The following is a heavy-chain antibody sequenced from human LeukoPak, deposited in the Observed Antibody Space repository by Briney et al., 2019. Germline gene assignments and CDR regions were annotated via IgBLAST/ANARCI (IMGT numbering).Heavy chain of an antibody. Sequence: GRSLRLSCASSGFTFSVYGMHWVRQAPGKGLEWVAVISYDGNNEFYADSVKGRFTISRDDSKSTLYLQMNSLRVEDTAVYYCAQDYYRGCRAPLDSWGQGTLVTVSS. V-gene: IGHV3-30*18. D-gene: IGHD3-10*01. CDR3: AQDYYRGCRAPLDS. J-gene: IGHJ4*02. CDR1: GFTFSVYG. CDR2: ISYDGNNE.